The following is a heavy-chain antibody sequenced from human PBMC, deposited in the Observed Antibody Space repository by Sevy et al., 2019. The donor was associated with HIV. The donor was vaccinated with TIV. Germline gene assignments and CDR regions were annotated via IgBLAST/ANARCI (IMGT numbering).Heavy chain of an antibody. CDR2: INPNTGDT. Sequence: ASVKVSCKASGYTFIGYYIHWVRQAPGQGLEWMGWINPNTGDTNYAQKFQGRVTMTRDTSISTAYMERNSLTSDDTAVYYCARGSSNWGYNWFDPWGQGTLVTVSS. V-gene: IGHV1-2*02. CDR3: ARGSSNWGYNWFDP. CDR1: GYTFIGYY. J-gene: IGHJ5*02. D-gene: IGHD7-27*01.